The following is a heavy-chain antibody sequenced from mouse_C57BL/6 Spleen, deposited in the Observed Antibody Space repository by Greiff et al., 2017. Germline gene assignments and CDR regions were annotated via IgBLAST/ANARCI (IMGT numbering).Heavy chain of an antibody. CDR2: IWWDDDK. Sequence: QVTLKVSGPGILQPSQTLSLTCSFSGFSLSTFGMGVGWIRQPSGKGLEWLAHIWWDDDKYYNPALKSRLTISKDTSKNQVFLKIDNVDTADTATYYCARMGNYDGDYEGYFDYWGQGTTLTVSS. J-gene: IGHJ2*01. V-gene: IGHV8-8*01. CDR3: ARMGNYDGDYEGYFDY. CDR1: GFSLSTFGMG. D-gene: IGHD2-3*01.